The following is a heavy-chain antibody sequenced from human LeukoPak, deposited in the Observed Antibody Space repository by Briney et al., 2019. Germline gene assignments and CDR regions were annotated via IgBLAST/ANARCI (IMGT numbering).Heavy chain of an antibody. CDR3: AREWRPTGGGHHSFDY. J-gene: IGHJ4*02. V-gene: IGHV4-39*07. Sequence: SETLSLTCTVSGGSISSSSYYWGWIRQPPGKGLEWIGSIYYSGSTYYNPSLKSRVTISVDTSKNQFSLKLSSVTAADTAVYCCAREWRPTGGGHHSFDYWGQGTLVTVSS. D-gene: IGHD5-12*01. CDR2: IYYSGST. CDR1: GGSISSSSYY.